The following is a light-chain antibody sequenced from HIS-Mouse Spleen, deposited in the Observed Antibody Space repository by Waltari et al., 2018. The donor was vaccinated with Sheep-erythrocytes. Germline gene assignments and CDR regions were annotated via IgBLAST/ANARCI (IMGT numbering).Light chain of an antibody. CDR1: SSDVGGYNY. Sequence: QSALTQPPSASGSPGQSVTISCTGTSSDVGGYNYVSWYQQHPGKAPKLGIYEVSRRPSGVPDRFSGSKSGNTASRTVSGLQAEDEADYYCSSYAGSNNWVFGGGTKLTVL. J-gene: IGLJ3*02. CDR3: SSYAGSNNWV. V-gene: IGLV2-8*01. CDR2: EVS.